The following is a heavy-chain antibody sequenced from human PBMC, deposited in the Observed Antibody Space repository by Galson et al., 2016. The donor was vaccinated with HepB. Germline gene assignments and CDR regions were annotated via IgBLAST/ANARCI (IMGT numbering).Heavy chain of an antibody. CDR2: ISTYNGNT. V-gene: IGHV1-18*04. D-gene: IGHD3/OR15-3a*01. Sequence: SVKVSCKASGYIFTSYGIGWVRQAPGQGLEWMGWISTYNGNTNYAQRVQGRVTMTKDTSTSSVYMELRSLRSDDTAIYYCAREVSFYDFAGRYDYYMDVWGNGTTVTVSS. CDR3: AREVSFYDFAGRYDYYMDV. CDR1: GYIFTSYG. J-gene: IGHJ6*03.